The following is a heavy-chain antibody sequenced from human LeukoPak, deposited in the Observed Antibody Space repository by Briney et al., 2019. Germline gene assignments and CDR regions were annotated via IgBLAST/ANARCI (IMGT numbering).Heavy chain of an antibody. D-gene: IGHD6-13*01. Sequence: PSETLSLTCTVSNGSISSDTYFWSWIRQPAGKGLEWIVRMSSSGISTYSPSLKSRVTISIDTSRNQFSLKLSSVTAADTAVYYCARLGYSSSHQIGDYWGQGTLVTVSS. CDR1: NGSISSDTYF. V-gene: IGHV4-61*02. CDR3: ARLGYSSSHQIGDY. CDR2: MSSSGIS. J-gene: IGHJ4*02.